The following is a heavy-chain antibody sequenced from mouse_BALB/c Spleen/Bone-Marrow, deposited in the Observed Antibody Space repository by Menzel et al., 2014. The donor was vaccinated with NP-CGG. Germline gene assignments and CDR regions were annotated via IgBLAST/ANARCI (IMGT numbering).Heavy chain of an antibody. CDR3: ARLGYRYGYWFFDV. D-gene: IGHD2-14*01. Sequence: DVQLQESGAELVKPGASVKLSCTASGFNIKDTYMHWVKQRPEQGLEWIGRIDPANGYTKYDPKFQGKATITANTSSNTAYLQLSSPTSEDTAVYYCARLGYRYGYWFFDVWGAGTTVTVSS. J-gene: IGHJ1*01. CDR2: IDPANGYT. CDR1: GFNIKDTY. V-gene: IGHV14-3*02.